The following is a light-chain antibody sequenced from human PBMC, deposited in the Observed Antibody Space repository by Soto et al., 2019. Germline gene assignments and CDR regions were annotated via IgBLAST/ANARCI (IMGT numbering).Light chain of an antibody. CDR1: QSVSSSF. J-gene: IGKJ1*01. CDR3: RQYGSSTRT. Sequence: IVLTQSPGTLSLSPGESASLSCRASQSVSSSFLAWYQQTPGQAPRXVIYGASSRETGIPDRFSCSGAGTEFTLTISRLEPEDVEVDDCRQYGSSTRTFCQGTKVDNK. CDR2: GAS. V-gene: IGKV3-20*01.